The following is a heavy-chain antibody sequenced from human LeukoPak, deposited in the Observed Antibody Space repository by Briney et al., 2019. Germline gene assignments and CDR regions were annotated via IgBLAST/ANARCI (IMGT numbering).Heavy chain of an antibody. Sequence: GRSLRLSCAASGFTFSSYAMHWVRQAPGKGLEWVAVISYDGSNKYYADSVKGRFTISRDNSKNTLYLQMNSLRAEDTAVYYCARSYDILTGSTFDYWGQGTLVTVSS. CDR1: GFTFSSYA. V-gene: IGHV3-30*04. CDR2: ISYDGSNK. CDR3: ARSYDILTGSTFDY. J-gene: IGHJ4*02. D-gene: IGHD3-9*01.